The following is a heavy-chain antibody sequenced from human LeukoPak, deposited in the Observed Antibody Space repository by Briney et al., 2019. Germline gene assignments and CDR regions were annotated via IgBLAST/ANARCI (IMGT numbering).Heavy chain of an antibody. D-gene: IGHD3-22*01. Sequence: PGGSLRLSCAASGFTFSSYAMHWVRQAPGKGLEYVSAISTNGGSTYYADSVKGRFTISRDNSKNTLYLQMGSVRAEDMAVYYCAKDSDYYHSSGYYYAYFQHWGQGTLVTVSS. CDR3: AKDSDYYHSSGYYYAYFQH. CDR2: ISTNGGST. V-gene: IGHV3-64*02. J-gene: IGHJ1*01. CDR1: GFTFSSYA.